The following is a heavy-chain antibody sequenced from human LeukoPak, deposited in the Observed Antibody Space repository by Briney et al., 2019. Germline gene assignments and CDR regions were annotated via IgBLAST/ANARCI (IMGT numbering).Heavy chain of an antibody. Sequence: SVKVSCKASGGTFSSYAISWVRQAPGQGLEWMGGIIPIFGTANYAQKLQGRVTITADKSTSTAYMELSSLRSEDTAVYYCARTRFHRGCSYGSDYYYYMDVWGKGTTVTVSS. CDR3: ARTRFHRGCSYGSDYYYYMDV. J-gene: IGHJ6*03. V-gene: IGHV1-69*06. CDR2: IIPIFGTA. CDR1: GGTFSSYA. D-gene: IGHD5-18*01.